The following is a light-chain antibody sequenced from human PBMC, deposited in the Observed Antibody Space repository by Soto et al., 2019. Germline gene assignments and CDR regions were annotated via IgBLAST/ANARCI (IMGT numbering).Light chain of an antibody. CDR2: DVS. Sequence: QSVLTQPASVSGSPGQSITISCTGTSSDVGGYNYVSWYQQHPGKAPKLMIYDVSNRPSGVSNRFSGSKSGNTASLTISGLQAEDEADYYCCSYAGTSWVFGGGTK. V-gene: IGLV2-14*01. CDR3: CSYAGTSWV. CDR1: SSDVGGYNY. J-gene: IGLJ3*02.